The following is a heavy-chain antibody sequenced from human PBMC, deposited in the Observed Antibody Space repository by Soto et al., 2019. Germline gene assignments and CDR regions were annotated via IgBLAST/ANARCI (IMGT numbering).Heavy chain of an antibody. CDR2: ISPYNDYT. CDR3: ARGGYYDNFWNKLNSYGLDV. J-gene: IGHJ6*02. V-gene: IGHV1-18*01. CDR1: GYTFIRYG. D-gene: IGHD3-16*01. Sequence: QVQLVQSAAEVKKPGASVKVTCKASGYTFIRYGITWVRQAPGQGLEWVGWISPYNDYTEYAQKFHGRVTMTTDTSSRTVTMALRGLRSDDTAVYYCARGGYYDNFWNKLNSYGLDVWGQGTTVTVSS.